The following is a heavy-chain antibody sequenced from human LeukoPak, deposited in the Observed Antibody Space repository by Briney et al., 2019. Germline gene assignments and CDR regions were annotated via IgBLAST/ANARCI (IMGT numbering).Heavy chain of an antibody. D-gene: IGHD3-10*01. V-gene: IGHV1-8*03. CDR3: ARAQAFGEITYYYYYYMDV. Sequence: ASVKVSCKASGYTFTSYDINWVRQATGQGLEWMGWMNPNSGNTGYAQKFQGRDTITRNTSISTAYMELSSLRSEDTAVYYCARAQAFGEITYYYYYYMDVWGKGTTVTASS. J-gene: IGHJ6*03. CDR2: MNPNSGNT. CDR1: GYTFTSYD.